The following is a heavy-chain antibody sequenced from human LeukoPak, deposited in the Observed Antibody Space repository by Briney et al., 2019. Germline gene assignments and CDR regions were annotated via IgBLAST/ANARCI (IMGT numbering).Heavy chain of an antibody. CDR1: GFTFSSYG. D-gene: IGHD2-15*01. CDR2: IWYDGSNK. J-gene: IGHJ4*02. CDR3: ARVGYCSGGSCYGGDY. Sequence: GRSLRLSCAASGFTFSSYGMHWVRQAPGKGLEWVAVIWYDGSNKYYADSVKGRFTISRDNSKNTLYLQTNTLRAEDTAVYYCARVGYCSGGSCYGGDYWGQGTLVTVSS. V-gene: IGHV3-33*01.